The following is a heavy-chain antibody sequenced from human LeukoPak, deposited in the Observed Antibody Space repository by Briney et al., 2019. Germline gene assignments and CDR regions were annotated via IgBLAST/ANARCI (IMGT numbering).Heavy chain of an antibody. V-gene: IGHV3-49*03. J-gene: IGHJ6*02. CDR2: IRSKAYGGTT. CDR3: TRGDYDLNYYGMDV. D-gene: IGHD4/OR15-4a*01. CDR1: GFTFGDYA. Sequence: GGSLRLSCTASGFTFGDYAMSWFRQAPGKGLEWVGFIRSKAYGGTTEYAASVKGRFTISRDDSKSIAYLQMNSLKTEGTAVYYCTRGDYDLNYYGMDVWGQGTTVTVSS.